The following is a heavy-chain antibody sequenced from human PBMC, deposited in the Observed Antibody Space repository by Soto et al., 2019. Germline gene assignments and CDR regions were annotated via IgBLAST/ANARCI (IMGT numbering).Heavy chain of an antibody. V-gene: IGHV4-59*01. Sequence: QVQLQESGPRLVKPSETLSLACSVSGDSISGYYWSWIRQFPGKELEWIGYIFHNGNTNYNPSLKKRLTISVDTSKNQFSLKLNSVTAADTAVYYCARGAWSLDNWGQGTLVTVSS. CDR1: GDSISGYY. D-gene: IGHD3-16*01. CDR3: ARGAWSLDN. J-gene: IGHJ4*02. CDR2: IFHNGNT.